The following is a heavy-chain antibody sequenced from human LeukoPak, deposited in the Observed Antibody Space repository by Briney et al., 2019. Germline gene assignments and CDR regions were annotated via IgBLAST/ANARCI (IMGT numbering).Heavy chain of an antibody. CDR3: AREGDGYRYDY. Sequence: SVKVSCKASGGTFSSYAISWVRQAPGQGFEWMGRIIPIFGTANYAQKFQGRVTITTDESTSTAYMELSSLRSEDTAVYYCAREGDGYRYDYWGQGTLVTVSS. J-gene: IGHJ4*02. CDR2: IIPIFGTA. CDR1: GGTFSSYA. D-gene: IGHD5-24*01. V-gene: IGHV1-69*05.